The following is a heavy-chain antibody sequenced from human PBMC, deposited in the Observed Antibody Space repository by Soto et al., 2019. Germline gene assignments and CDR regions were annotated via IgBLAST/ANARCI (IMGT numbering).Heavy chain of an antibody. Sequence: GGSLRLSCAASGFTFSSYAMSWVRQAPGKGLEWVSAISGSGGSTYYADSVKGRFTISRDNSKNTLYLQMNSLRAEDTAVYYCAKVPNTLDYGDYEGPLDYWGQGTLVTVSS. V-gene: IGHV3-23*01. CDR2: ISGSGGST. J-gene: IGHJ4*02. CDR3: AKVPNTLDYGDYEGPLDY. CDR1: GFTFSSYA. D-gene: IGHD4-17*01.